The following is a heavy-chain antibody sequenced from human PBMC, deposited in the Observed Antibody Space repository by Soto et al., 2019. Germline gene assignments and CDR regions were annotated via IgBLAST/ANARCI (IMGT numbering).Heavy chain of an antibody. J-gene: IGHJ4*02. D-gene: IGHD3-22*01. CDR2: IYHSGST. Sequence: TLSLTCAVSGGSISRGGYSWGWIRQPPGKGLEWIGNIYHSGSTYYNPSLKSRVTFTVDRSKTPFSLQLSSVTAATPAFYYCARVSYYSSGYSYYLDYWGQGSLVTVSS. CDR3: ARVSYYSSGYSYYLDY. CDR1: GGSISRGGYS. V-gene: IGHV4-30-2*01.